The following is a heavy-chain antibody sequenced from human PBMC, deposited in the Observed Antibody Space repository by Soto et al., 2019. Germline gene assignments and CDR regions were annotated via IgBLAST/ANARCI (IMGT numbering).Heavy chain of an antibody. CDR3: ARVNDFWTGYYSTNWFDP. CDR1: GGSISSYY. CDR2: IYYSGST. V-gene: IGHV4-59*01. J-gene: IGHJ5*02. Sequence: SETLSLTCPVSGGSISSYYWSWIRQPPGKGLEWIEYIYYSGSTNYNPSLKSRVTISVDTSKNQFSLKLSSVTAADTAVYYCARVNDFWTGYYSTNWFDPWGQGTLVTVS. D-gene: IGHD3-3*01.